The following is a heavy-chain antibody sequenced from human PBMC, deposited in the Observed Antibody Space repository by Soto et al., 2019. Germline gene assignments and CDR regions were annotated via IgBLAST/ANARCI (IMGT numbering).Heavy chain of an antibody. J-gene: IGHJ4*02. CDR3: AKRMYSSSWYYFDY. Sequence: GGSLRLSCAASGFTFSSYAMSWVRQAPGKGLEWVSAISGSGGSTYYADSVKGRFTISRDNSKNTPYLQMNSLRAEDTAVYYCAKRMYSSSWYYFDYWGQGTLVTVSS. D-gene: IGHD6-13*01. CDR1: GFTFSSYA. V-gene: IGHV3-23*01. CDR2: ISGSGGST.